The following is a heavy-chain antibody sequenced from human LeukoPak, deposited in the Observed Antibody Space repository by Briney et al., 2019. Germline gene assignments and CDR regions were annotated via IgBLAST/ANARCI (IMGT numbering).Heavy chain of an antibody. J-gene: IGHJ4*02. V-gene: IGHV3-48*04. CDR3: ARGDDYGDSLLAY. CDR2: ISTTGRTI. Sequence: GGSLRLSCAASGFTFSTYGMNWVRQAPGKGLEWISYISTTGRTIYYADSVKGRFTISRDNAKNSLYLQMNSLRAEDTAVYYCARGDDYGDSLLAYWGQGTLVTVSS. D-gene: IGHD4-17*01. CDR1: GFTFSTYG.